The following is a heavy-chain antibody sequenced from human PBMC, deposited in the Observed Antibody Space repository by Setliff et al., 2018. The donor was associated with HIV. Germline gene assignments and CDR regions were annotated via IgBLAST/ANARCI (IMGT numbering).Heavy chain of an antibody. J-gene: IGHJ3*02. V-gene: IGHV3-49*04. CDR1: GFSFGAYG. CDR3: AKHWRIESDNSDAFDI. CDR2: IRSKTYGETT. D-gene: IGHD1-20*01. Sequence: GGSLRLSCVLSGFSFGAYGLSWVRQAPGKGLEWVGFIRSKTYGETTEYAASVRGRFTISRDDSKSIAYLQMNSLKIEDTAFYFCAKHWRIESDNSDAFDIWGQGTLVTVSS.